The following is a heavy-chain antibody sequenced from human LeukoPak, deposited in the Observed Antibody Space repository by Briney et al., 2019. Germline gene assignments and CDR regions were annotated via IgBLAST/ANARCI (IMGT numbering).Heavy chain of an antibody. D-gene: IGHD2-15*01. Sequence: GGSLRLSCAASGFTFSRYAMSWVRQAPGKGLEWVSATSGSGGSTYYADSVKGRFTISRDNSKNTLYLQMNSLRAEDTAVYYCAKDLVVVVVVVATYKDYWGQGTLVTVSS. CDR3: AKDLVVVVVVVATYKDY. V-gene: IGHV3-23*01. CDR1: GFTFSRYA. CDR2: TSGSGGST. J-gene: IGHJ4*02.